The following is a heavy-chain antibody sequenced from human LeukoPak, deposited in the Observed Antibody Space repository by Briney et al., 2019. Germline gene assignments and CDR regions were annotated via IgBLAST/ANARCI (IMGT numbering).Heavy chain of an antibody. Sequence: GGSLRLSCAASGFTSDDYGMSWVRRAPGKGLEWVSGINWNGGSTGYADSVKGRFTISRDNAKNSLYLQMNSLRAEDTALYYCARSTGYCSGGSCYHPGAFDIWGQGTMVTVSS. CDR2: INWNGGST. CDR1: GFTSDDYG. D-gene: IGHD2-15*01. CDR3: ARSTGYCSGGSCYHPGAFDI. J-gene: IGHJ3*02. V-gene: IGHV3-20*04.